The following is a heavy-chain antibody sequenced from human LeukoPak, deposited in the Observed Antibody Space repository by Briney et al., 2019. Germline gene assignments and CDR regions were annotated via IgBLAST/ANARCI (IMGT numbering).Heavy chain of an antibody. D-gene: IGHD3-16*02. V-gene: IGHV4-34*01. CDR1: GRSFSGYY. CDR2: INHSGST. CDR3: ASPPSELLRLGELSLIY. J-gene: IGHJ4*02. Sequence: SETLSLTCAVYGRSFSGYYWSWIRQPPGKGLEWIGEINHSGSTNYNPSLKSRVTISVDTSKNQFSLKLSSVTAADTAVYYCASPPSELLRLGELSLIYWGQGTLVTVSS.